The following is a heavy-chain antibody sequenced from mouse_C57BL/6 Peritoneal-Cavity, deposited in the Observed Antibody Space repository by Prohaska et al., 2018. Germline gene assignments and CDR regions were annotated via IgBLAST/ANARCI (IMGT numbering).Heavy chain of an antibody. CDR2: IRLKSDNYAT. CDR3: TRFAY. J-gene: IGHJ3*01. Sequence: EVKLEESGGGLLQPVGSMTLSCVASGFTFSNYWMNWVRQSPEKGLEWVAQIRLKSDNYATHYAESVKGRFTISRDDSKSSVYLQMNNLRAEDTGIYYCTRFAYWGQGTLVTVSA. V-gene: IGHV6-3*01. CDR1: GFTFSNYW.